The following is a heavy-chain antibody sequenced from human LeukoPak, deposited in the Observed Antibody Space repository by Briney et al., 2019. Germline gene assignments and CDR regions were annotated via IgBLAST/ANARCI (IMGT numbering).Heavy chain of an antibody. CDR3: ARGLVVVPDAIIS. D-gene: IGHD2-2*02. Sequence: SETLSLTCTVSGGSISSGSYYWSWIRQPAGKGLEWLGRIYDSGSTNYNPSLKSRVTISVDTSKNQFSLKLSSVTAADTAVYYCARGLVVVPDAIISWGQGTLVTVSS. CDR1: GGSISSGSYY. CDR2: IYDSGST. J-gene: IGHJ5*02. V-gene: IGHV4-61*02.